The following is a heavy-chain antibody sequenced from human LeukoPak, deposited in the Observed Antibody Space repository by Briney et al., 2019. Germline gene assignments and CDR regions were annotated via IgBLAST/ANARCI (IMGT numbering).Heavy chain of an antibody. CDR2: IYYSGST. V-gene: IGHV4-59*01. CDR3: ARGSSSSWVWFDP. Sequence: SETLSLTCTVSGGSISSYYWSWIRQPPGKGLEWIGYIYYSGSTNYNPSLKGRVTISVDTSKNQFSLKLSSVTAADTAVYYCARGSSSSWVWFDPWGQGTLVTVSS. CDR1: GGSISSYY. J-gene: IGHJ5*02. D-gene: IGHD6-6*01.